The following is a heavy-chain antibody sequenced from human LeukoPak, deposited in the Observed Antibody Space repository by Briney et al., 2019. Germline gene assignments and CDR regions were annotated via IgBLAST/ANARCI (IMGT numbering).Heavy chain of an antibody. Sequence: GGFLRLSCAASGFTFSSYGMHWVRQAPGKGLEWVAVIWYDGSNKYYADSVKGRFTISRDNSKNTLYLQMNSLRAEDTAVYYCASGGGSGYSYGHFDYWGQGTLVTVSS. CDR2: IWYDGSNK. J-gene: IGHJ4*02. V-gene: IGHV3-33*01. D-gene: IGHD5-18*01. CDR1: GFTFSSYG. CDR3: ASGGGSGYSYGHFDY.